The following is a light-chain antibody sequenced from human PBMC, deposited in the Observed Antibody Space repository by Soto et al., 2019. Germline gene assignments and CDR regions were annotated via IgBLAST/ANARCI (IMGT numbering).Light chain of an antibody. CDR1: NIGTKS. Sequence: SYELTQPPSVSVAPGKTARITCGGNNIGTKSVHWYQQKPGQAPVLVIYRDSDRPSGIPERFSGSNSGNTATLTISRVEAGHEADYYCQVWDSSSDHVVFGGGTKRTVL. CDR3: QVWDSSSDHVV. J-gene: IGLJ2*01. V-gene: IGLV3-21*04. CDR2: RDS.